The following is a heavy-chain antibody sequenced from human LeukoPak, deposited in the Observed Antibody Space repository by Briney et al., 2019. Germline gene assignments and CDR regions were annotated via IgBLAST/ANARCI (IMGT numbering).Heavy chain of an antibody. CDR1: GGSFSGYY. V-gene: IGHV4-34*01. CDR2: INHSGST. D-gene: IGHD2-2*02. J-gene: IGHJ6*03. Sequence: SETLSLTCAVYGGSFSGYYWSWIRQPPGKGLKWIGEINHSGSTNYNPSLKSRVTISVDTSKNQFSLKLSSVTAADTAVYYCARGKVVVVPAAIPPYYYYYMDVWGKGTTVTVSS. CDR3: ARGKVVVVPAAIPPYYYYYMDV.